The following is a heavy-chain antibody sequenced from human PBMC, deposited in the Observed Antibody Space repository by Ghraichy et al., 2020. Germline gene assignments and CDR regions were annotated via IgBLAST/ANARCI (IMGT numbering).Heavy chain of an antibody. D-gene: IGHD2-15*01. J-gene: IGHJ6*02. CDR2: IYSGGST. V-gene: IGHV3-53*01. CDR1: GFTVSSNY. CDR3: ARAPGIVYGMDV. Sequence: LSLTCAASGFTVSSNYMNWVRQAPGKGLEWVSVIYSGGSTYYADSVKGRFTISRDNSKNTLYLQMNSLRAEDTAVYYCARAPGIVYGMDVWGQGTTVTVSS.